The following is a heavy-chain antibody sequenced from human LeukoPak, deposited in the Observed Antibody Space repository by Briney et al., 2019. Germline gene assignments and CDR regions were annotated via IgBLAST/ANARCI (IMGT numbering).Heavy chain of an antibody. CDR3: ARQRQSSGSLLDY. Sequence: SQTLSLTCTVSGGSISSGGYYWSWIRQHPGKGLEWIGYIYYSGSTYYNPSLKSRVTISVDTSKNQFSLKLSSVTAADTAVYYCARQRQSSGSLLDYWGQGTLVTVSS. D-gene: IGHD1-26*01. CDR1: GGSISSGGYY. V-gene: IGHV4-31*03. J-gene: IGHJ4*02. CDR2: IYYSGST.